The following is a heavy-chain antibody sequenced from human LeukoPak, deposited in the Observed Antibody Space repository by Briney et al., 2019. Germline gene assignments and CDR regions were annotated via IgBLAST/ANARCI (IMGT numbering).Heavy chain of an antibody. Sequence: GGSLIFSFGALGFTFGIYDLSWFLQPPGQVLEVFSAINRGVGSTYYADSVKGRFTISRDNSKNTLYLQMNNLRADDTAVYYCAKKGQADDDGKPDWGQGTLVTVSS. CDR2: INRGVGST. V-gene: IGHV3-23*01. J-gene: IGHJ4*02. D-gene: IGHD1-1*01. CDR1: GFTFGIYD. CDR3: AKKGQADDDGKPD.